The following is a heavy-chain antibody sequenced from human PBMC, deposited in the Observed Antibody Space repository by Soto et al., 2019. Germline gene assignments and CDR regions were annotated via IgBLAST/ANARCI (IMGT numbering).Heavy chain of an antibody. CDR1: GFSFSSYT. CDR3: ATSSQWLVFFYFDY. V-gene: IGHV3-64*04. CDR2: IDTNGVST. D-gene: IGHD6-19*01. Sequence: GRSLRLSCSVSGFSFSSYTMHWVRQAPEKGLEYVSSIDTNGVSTYYAYSVKGRFTISRDNAKNSLYLQMNSLRAEDTAVYYCATSSQWLVFFYFDYWGQGTLVTVSS. J-gene: IGHJ4*02.